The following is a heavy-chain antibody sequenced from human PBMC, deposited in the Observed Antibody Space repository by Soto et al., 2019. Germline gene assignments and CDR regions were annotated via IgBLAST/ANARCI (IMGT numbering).Heavy chain of an antibody. D-gene: IGHD6-6*01. CDR1: GFTFSSYA. Sequence: GGSLRLSCAASGFTFSSYAMSWVRQAPRKGLEWVSAISGSGGTTYYADSVKGRFTISRDNSKNTLYLQMNSLRAEDTAVYYCAKPIAARAYYGMDVWGQGTTVTVSS. CDR3: AKPIAARAYYGMDV. CDR2: ISGSGGTT. V-gene: IGHV3-23*01. J-gene: IGHJ6*02.